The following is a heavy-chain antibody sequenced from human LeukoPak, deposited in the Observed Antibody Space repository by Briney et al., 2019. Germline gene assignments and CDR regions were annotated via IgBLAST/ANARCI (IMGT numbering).Heavy chain of an antibody. V-gene: IGHV4-59*01. Sequence: SETLSLTCTVSGGXISSDYWSWIRQPPGKGLEWIGYIYYSGRTYYNPSLKSRITISVDTSKNQFSLKLISVTAADTAVYYCARGFYSPHYWGQGTLVSVSS. J-gene: IGHJ4*02. D-gene: IGHD4-11*01. CDR2: IYYSGRT. CDR1: GGXISSDY. CDR3: ARGFYSPHY.